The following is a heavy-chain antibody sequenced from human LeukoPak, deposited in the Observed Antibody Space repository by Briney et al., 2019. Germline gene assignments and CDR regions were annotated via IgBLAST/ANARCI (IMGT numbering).Heavy chain of an antibody. J-gene: IGHJ4*02. CDR1: GGSMSSYY. V-gene: IGHV4-59*08. CDR3: ARLSTLKYYFDY. D-gene: IGHD2/OR15-2a*01. Sequence: PSETLSLTCNVSGGSMSSYYWSWIRQPPGKGLEWIGYIYYSGSTNYNPSLESRVTISVDTSKNQFSLKLSSVTAADTAVYFCARLSTLKYYFDYWGQGTLVTVS. CDR2: IYYSGST.